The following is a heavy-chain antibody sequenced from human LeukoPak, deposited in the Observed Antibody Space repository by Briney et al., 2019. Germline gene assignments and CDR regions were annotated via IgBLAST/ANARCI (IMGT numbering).Heavy chain of an antibody. CDR2: INHSGST. Sequence: PSETLSLTCAVYGGSFSGYYWSWIRQPPGKGLEWIGEINHSGSTNYNPSLKSRVTISVDTSKNQFSLKLSSVTAADTAVYYCARVRRGYCSSTSSRVIGFDPWGQGTLVTVSS. CDR3: ARVRRGYCSSTSSRVIGFDP. J-gene: IGHJ5*02. D-gene: IGHD2-2*01. V-gene: IGHV4-34*01. CDR1: GGSFSGYY.